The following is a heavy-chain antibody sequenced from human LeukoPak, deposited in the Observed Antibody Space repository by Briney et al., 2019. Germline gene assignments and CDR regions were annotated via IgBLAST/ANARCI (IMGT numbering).Heavy chain of an antibody. CDR2: IYYSGST. D-gene: IGHD3-10*01. CDR3: AIRLWFGELLYDY. CDR1: GGSISSSSYY. J-gene: IGHJ4*02. Sequence: SETLSLTCTVSGGSISSSSYYWGWIRQPPGKGLEWIGSIYYSGSTYYNPSLKSRVTISVDTSKNQFSLKLSSVTAADTAVYYCAIRLWFGELLYDYWGQGTLVAVSS. V-gene: IGHV4-39*01.